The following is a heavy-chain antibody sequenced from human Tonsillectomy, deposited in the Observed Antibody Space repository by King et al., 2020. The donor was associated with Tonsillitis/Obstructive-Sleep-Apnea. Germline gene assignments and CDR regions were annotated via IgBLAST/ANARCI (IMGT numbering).Heavy chain of an antibody. V-gene: IGHV3-74*01. CDR1: GFTFSSYW. CDR3: ARVGSTSWYQFDY. CDR2: MNSDGSST. J-gene: IGHJ4*02. Sequence: VQLVESGGGLVQPGGSLRLSCAASGFTFSSYWMHWVRQAPGKGLVWVSRMNSDGSSTSYADSVKGRFTISRDNAKNTLFLQMNSLRAEDTAVYYCARVGSTSWYQFDYWGQGTLVTVSS. D-gene: IGHD6-13*01.